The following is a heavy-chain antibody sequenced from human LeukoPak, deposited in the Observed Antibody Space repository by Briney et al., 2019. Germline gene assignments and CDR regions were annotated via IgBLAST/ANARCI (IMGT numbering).Heavy chain of an antibody. CDR3: ARGESIFGVVTYYFDY. CDR1: GFTFSSYS. Sequence: GGSLRLSCAASGFTFSSYSMNWVRQAPGKGLEWVSSISSSSSYIYYADSVKGRFTISRDNAKNSLYLQMNSLRAEDTAVYYCARGESIFGVVTYYFDYWGQGTLVTVSS. V-gene: IGHV3-21*01. J-gene: IGHJ4*02. CDR2: ISSSSSYI. D-gene: IGHD3-3*01.